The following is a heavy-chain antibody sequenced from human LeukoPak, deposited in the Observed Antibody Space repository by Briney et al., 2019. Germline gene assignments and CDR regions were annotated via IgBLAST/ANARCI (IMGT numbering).Heavy chain of an antibody. J-gene: IGHJ4*02. CDR1: GFTFDDYG. Sequence: GGSLRLSCAASGFTFDDYGMSWVRQAPGKGLEWVAVVTYDGNNQYYADSVKGRFTVSRDNSRNTVNLQMNSLRGEDTAVYYCARAPVRGAVAGVDYWGQGTLVTVSS. V-gene: IGHV3-30*03. D-gene: IGHD6-19*01. CDR2: VTYDGNNQ. CDR3: ARAPVRGAVAGVDY.